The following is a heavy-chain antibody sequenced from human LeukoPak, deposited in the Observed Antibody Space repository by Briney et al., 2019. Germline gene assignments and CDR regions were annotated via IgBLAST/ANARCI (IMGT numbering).Heavy chain of an antibody. V-gene: IGHV3-66*01. D-gene: IGHD3-9*01. CDR1: GFTISSNY. J-gene: IGHJ3*01. CDR2: IYSGGST. CDR3: ARDLRSRFRYFDWLS. Sequence: ASLRLSCAASGFTISSNYMSWVRQAPGPGLECGSVIYSGGSTYYADSVKGRFTNSRDNSKNTRYLQMSSLRAEDTAVYYCARDLRSRFRYFDWLSWGQGTMVTVPS.